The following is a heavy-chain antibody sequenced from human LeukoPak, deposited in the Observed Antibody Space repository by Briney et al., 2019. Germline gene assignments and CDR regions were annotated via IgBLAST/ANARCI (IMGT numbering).Heavy chain of an antibody. J-gene: IGHJ4*02. CDR1: GFTFNTYI. D-gene: IGHD6-6*01. Sequence: GGSLRLSCEASGFTFNTYIMNWARQAPGKGLEWVSSIDSSGGYMFYADSVKGRFIISRDNAKDSLYLQMNSLRVEDTAVYYCLRGARRDYWGQGTLVTVSS. CDR2: IDSSGGYM. V-gene: IGHV3-21*06. CDR3: LRGARRDY.